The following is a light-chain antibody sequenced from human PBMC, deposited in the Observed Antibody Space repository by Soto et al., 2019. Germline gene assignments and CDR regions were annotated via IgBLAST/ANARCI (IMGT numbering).Light chain of an antibody. CDR1: QSVSNY. CDR2: DTF. J-gene: IGKJ1*01. V-gene: IGKV3-11*01. CDR3: VQRSTWPWT. Sequence: IVLTQSPATLSLSPGARATLSCRAGQSVSNYLAWYQQKPGQAPRLLIYDTFNRATGIPARFSGSGSGTDFTLTSSSLEPEDLAVYFCVQRSTWPWTSGHGTKVEIK.